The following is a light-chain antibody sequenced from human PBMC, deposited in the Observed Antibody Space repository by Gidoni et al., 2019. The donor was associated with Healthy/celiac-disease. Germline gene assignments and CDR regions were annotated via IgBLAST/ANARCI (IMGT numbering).Light chain of an antibody. V-gene: IGLV2-14*01. CDR1: SSDVGCYNS. J-gene: IGLJ1*01. CDR2: VVS. CDR3: SSYTSSSPDV. Sequence: QAALTPPASVSGSPGPWSTISCTGTSSDVGCYNSVSWHQQHPGKAPHLIIYVVSNRPSGVSNRFSGTKAGNTASMTISGHHAEDAADYYCSSYTSSSPDVFGTGTKVTVL.